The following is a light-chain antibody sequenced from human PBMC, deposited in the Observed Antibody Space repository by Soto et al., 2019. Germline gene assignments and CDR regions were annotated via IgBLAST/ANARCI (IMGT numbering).Light chain of an antibody. Sequence: DVVMTQSPLSLPVTLGQPASISCTSSQNLEYSDGKTYLNWFLQRPGQSPRRLIYKVSNRDSGVPDRFSGSGAGTDFTLKISRVEAEDVGIYYCMQGGHWPWTFGQGTKVEIK. V-gene: IGKV2-30*01. J-gene: IGKJ1*01. CDR1: QNLEYSDGKTY. CDR2: KVS. CDR3: MQGGHWPWT.